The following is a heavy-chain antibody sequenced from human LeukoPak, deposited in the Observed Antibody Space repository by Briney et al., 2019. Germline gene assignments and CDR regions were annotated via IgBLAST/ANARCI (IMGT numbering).Heavy chain of an antibody. V-gene: IGHV3-48*04. J-gene: IGHJ4*02. Sequence: GGSLRLSCAASGFTFSSYSMNWVRQAPGKGLEWVSYISSSSSTIYYADSVKGRFTISKDNAKNTVYLQMSSLRAEDTAVYYCVSFYETYWGRGTLVTVSS. CDR2: ISSSSSTI. CDR1: GFTFSSYS. CDR3: VSFYETY. D-gene: IGHD2/OR15-2a*01.